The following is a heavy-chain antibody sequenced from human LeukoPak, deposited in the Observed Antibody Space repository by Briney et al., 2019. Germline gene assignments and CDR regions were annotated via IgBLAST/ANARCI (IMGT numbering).Heavy chain of an antibody. CDR3: ARLSSSWYGAFDI. V-gene: IGHV3-48*01. CDR2: ISSSSSTI. J-gene: IGHJ3*02. D-gene: IGHD6-13*01. Sequence: PGRSLRLSCAASGFTFSSYSMNWVRQAPGKGLEWVSYISSSSSTIYYADSVKGRFTISRDNAKNSLYLQMNSLRAEDTAVYYCARLSSSWYGAFDIWGQGTMVTVSS. CDR1: GFTFSSYS.